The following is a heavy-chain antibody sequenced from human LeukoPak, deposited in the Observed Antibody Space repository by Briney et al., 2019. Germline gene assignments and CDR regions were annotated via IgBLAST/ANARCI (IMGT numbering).Heavy chain of an antibody. D-gene: IGHD2-2*03. CDR1: GVSISGDF. V-gene: IGHV4-59*01. CDR2: IHDSGTI. Sequence: SETLSLTCTVSGVSISGDFWSWIRQPPGRGLEWIGYIHDSGTITYNPSLKSRLTISLDTSKNQFSLNLRSVTAADTAPYYCARVLSHGYSDYWGRGTLVTVSS. J-gene: IGHJ4*02. CDR3: ARVLSHGYSDY.